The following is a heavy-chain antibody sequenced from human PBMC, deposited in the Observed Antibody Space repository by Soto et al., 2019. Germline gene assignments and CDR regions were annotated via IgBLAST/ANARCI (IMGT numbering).Heavy chain of an antibody. J-gene: IGHJ6*03. CDR3: ERGTAGDFWSGYYSSTYMDV. Sequence: ASVKVSCKASGYTFTGYYMHWVRQAPGQGLEWMGWINPNSGGTNYAQKFQGWVTMTRDASISTAYMELSRLRSDDTAVYYCERGTAGDFWSGYYSSTYMDVWGKGTAVTVSS. D-gene: IGHD3-3*01. V-gene: IGHV1-2*04. CDR1: GYTFTGYY. CDR2: INPNSGGT.